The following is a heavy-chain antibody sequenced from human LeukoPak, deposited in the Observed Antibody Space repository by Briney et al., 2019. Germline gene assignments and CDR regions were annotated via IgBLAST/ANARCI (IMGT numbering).Heavy chain of an antibody. Sequence: ASVKVSCKVSGYTLTQLSIHWVRQAHGKGLEWMGGFPREDGERIYAQNFQGRVTMTEDSSTDTAYMGLSGLRSEDTAVYFCASDFRVGVLYAFDLWGQGTMVTVSP. CDR2: FPREDGER. CDR1: GYTLTQLS. CDR3: ASDFRVGVLYAFDL. D-gene: IGHD3-10*01. V-gene: IGHV1-24*01. J-gene: IGHJ3*01.